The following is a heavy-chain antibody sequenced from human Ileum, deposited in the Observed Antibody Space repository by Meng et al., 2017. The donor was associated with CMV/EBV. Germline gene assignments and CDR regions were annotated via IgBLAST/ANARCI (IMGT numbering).Heavy chain of an antibody. J-gene: IGHJ3*02. Sequence: GESLKISCEASGLTFSSYGMHWVRQAPGKGLEWVAVIWYDGSKKYYADSVKGRFTISRDNSKNTLYLQMNSLRAEDTAVYYCAKDYGGYYIGAFDIWGQGTMVTVSS. CDR3: AKDYGGYYIGAFDI. CDR2: IWYDGSKK. V-gene: IGHV3-33*06. D-gene: IGHD3-22*01. CDR1: GLTFSSYG.